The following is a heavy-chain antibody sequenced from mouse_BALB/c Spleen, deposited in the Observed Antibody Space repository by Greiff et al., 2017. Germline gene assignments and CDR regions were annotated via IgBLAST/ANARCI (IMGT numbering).Heavy chain of an antibody. CDR2: INPYNDGT. J-gene: IGHJ4*01. CDR1: GYTFTSYV. V-gene: IGHV1-14*01. Sequence: VHVKQSGPELVKPGASVKMSCKASGYTFTSYVMHWVKQKPGQGLEWIGYINPYNDGTKYNEKFKGKATLTSDKSSSTAYMELSSLTSEDSAVYYCARGGYGSGYAMDYWGQGTSVTVSS. CDR3: ARGGYGSGYAMDY. D-gene: IGHD1-1*01.